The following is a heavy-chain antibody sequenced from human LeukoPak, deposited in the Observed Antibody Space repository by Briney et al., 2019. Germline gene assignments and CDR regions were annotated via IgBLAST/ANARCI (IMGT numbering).Heavy chain of an antibody. CDR2: INPSGGST. CDR1: GYTFTSYY. Sequence: ASVKVSCKASGYTFTSYYMHWVRQAPGQGLEWMGIINPSGGSTSYAQKFQGRVTMIRDKSTSTVYMELSSLRSEDTAVYYCASTRGYSGYLDYWGQGTLVTVSS. J-gene: IGHJ4*02. D-gene: IGHD5-12*01. CDR3: ASTRGYSGYLDY. V-gene: IGHV1-46*01.